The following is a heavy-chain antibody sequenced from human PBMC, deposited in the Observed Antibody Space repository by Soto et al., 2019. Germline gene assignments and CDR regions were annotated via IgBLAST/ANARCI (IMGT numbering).Heavy chain of an antibody. Sequence: EVQLFESGGGLVQPGGSLRLSCAASGFTFSNFAMSWVRQAPGKGLEWVSTVSGRGGTTYYTDSVKGRFTISRDNSKGMLYLEMSSLRAEDSAIYYCATGGLPWGQGTLVNVSS. CDR1: GFTFSNFA. D-gene: IGHD4-17*01. CDR3: ATGGLP. CDR2: VSGRGGTT. J-gene: IGHJ4*02. V-gene: IGHV3-23*01.